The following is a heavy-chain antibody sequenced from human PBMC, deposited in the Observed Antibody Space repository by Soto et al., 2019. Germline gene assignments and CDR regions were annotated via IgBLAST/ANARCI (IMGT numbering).Heavy chain of an antibody. CDR1: GFTFSSYA. Sequence: GGSLRLSCAASGFTFSSYAMSWVRQAPGKGLEWVPAISGSGGSTYYADSVKGRFTISRDNSKNTMYLQMNSLRAEDTAVYHCPKDQIVDIVATPFGYWGQGTLVTVSS. CDR2: ISGSGGST. D-gene: IGHD5-12*01. V-gene: IGHV3-23*01. J-gene: IGHJ4*02. CDR3: PKDQIVDIVATPFGY.